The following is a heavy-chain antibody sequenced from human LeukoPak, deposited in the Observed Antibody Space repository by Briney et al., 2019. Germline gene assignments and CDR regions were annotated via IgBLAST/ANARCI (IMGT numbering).Heavy chain of an antibody. J-gene: IGHJ4*02. CDR1: GVTFSDYY. CDR3: ARDFYGSGSYYIY. Sequence: GGSLRLSCAASGVTFSDYYMSWIRQAPGKGLDWDSYISSSSSYTNYADSVKGRFTISRDNAKNSLYLQMNSLRAEDTAVYYCARDFYGSGSYYIYWGQGTLVTVSS. D-gene: IGHD3-10*01. CDR2: ISSSSSYT. V-gene: IGHV3-11*06.